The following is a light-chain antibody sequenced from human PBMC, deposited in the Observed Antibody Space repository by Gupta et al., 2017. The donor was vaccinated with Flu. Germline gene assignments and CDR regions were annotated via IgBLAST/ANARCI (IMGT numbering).Light chain of an antibody. CDR3: QSDDSSRRKV. CDR1: SPNIGAGYD. V-gene: IGLV1-40*01. Sequence: QSVLTQPPSVSGAPGQRVTISCTGSSPNIGAGYDVHWYQQLPGTAPKLLIYGNSNRPAGVPDRFSGSKSGTAASLAITGRQAEEEADYYCQSDDSSRRKVFGGGTKLTVL. CDR2: GNS. J-gene: IGLJ3*02.